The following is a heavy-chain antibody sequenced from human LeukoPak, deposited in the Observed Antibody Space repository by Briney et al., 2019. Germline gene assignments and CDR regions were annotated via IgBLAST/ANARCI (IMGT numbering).Heavy chain of an antibody. CDR1: GYTFTSYD. V-gene: IGHV1-8*01. CDR2: MNPNSGNT. CDR3: ARGQFSGSGSHNWFDP. D-gene: IGHD3-10*01. Sequence: ASVKVSCKASGYTFTSYDINWVRQATGQGLEWMGWMNPNSGNTGYAQKFQGRVTMTGNTSISTAYMELSSLRSEDTAVYYCARGQFSGSGSHNWFDPWGQGTLVTVSS. J-gene: IGHJ5*02.